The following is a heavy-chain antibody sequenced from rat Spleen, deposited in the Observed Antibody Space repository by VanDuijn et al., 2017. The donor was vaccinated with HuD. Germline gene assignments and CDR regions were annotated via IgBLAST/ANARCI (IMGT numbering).Heavy chain of an antibody. CDR3: ATCRGYNLFDY. V-gene: IGHV5S10*01. D-gene: IGHD1-5*01. CDR2: IIYDGSRT. CDR1: GFTFSDYN. Sequence: EVQLVESGGGLVQPGRSLKLSCAASGFTFSDYNMAWVRQAPKKGLEWVATIIYDGSRTYYRDSVKGRFTISRDNAKSTLYLQMDSLRSEDTATYYCATCRGYNLFDYWGQGVMVTVSS. J-gene: IGHJ2*01.